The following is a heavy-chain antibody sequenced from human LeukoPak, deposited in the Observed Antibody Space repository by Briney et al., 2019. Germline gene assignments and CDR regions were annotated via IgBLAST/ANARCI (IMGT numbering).Heavy chain of an antibody. CDR3: ARDVGGSLDY. V-gene: IGHV3-7*01. CDR1: GFRFSDYY. D-gene: IGHD1-26*01. Sequence: GGSLRLSCAASGFRFSDYYMNWVRQAPGKGLEWVANIKEDGSEKNYVDSVKGRFTIFRDNAQNSVYLQMSSLRGEDTAVYYCARDVGGSLDYWGQGTLVTVSS. CDR2: IKEDGSEK. J-gene: IGHJ4*02.